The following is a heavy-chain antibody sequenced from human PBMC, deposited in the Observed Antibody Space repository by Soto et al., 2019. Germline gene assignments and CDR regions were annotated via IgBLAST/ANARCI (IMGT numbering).Heavy chain of an antibody. Sequence: SLRLSCAASGFTFDDYAMHWVRQAPGKGLEWVSGISWNSGSIGYADSVKGRSTISRDNAKNSLYLQMNSLRAEDTALYYCAKDSGYDLESAEDAFEIWGQGTMVTVSS. CDR3: AKDSGYDLESAEDAFEI. CDR1: GFTFDDYA. D-gene: IGHD5-12*01. V-gene: IGHV3-9*01. J-gene: IGHJ3*02. CDR2: ISWNSGSI.